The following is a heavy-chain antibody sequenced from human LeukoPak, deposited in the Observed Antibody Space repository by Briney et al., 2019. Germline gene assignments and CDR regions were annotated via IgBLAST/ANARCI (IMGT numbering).Heavy chain of an antibody. J-gene: IGHJ4*02. CDR2: ISVYDGNT. Sequence: ASVKVSCKTSGYTFTKYGISWVRQAPRQGPEWMGWISVYDGNTNYAQKLQDRLTLTTDTSTDTAHMELRSLRSDDTAVYYCVRARGDRSGYYRYWGQGTLVTVSS. V-gene: IGHV1-18*01. D-gene: IGHD3-22*01. CDR1: GYTFTKYG. CDR3: VRARGDRSGYYRY.